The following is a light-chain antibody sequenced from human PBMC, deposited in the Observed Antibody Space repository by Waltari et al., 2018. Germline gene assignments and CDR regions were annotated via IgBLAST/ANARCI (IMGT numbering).Light chain of an antibody. Sequence: QAVVTQEPSLTVSPGGTVTLTCGSCTGAVTSGPYPYWFQQKPGQAPRTLIYDTSNKPSWTPARFSGSRLGGKAALTLAGAQPEDEAEYYCLLSYSGARVFGGGTKLTVL. CDR1: TGAVTSGPY. J-gene: IGLJ2*01. CDR2: DTS. CDR3: LLSYSGARV. V-gene: IGLV7-46*01.